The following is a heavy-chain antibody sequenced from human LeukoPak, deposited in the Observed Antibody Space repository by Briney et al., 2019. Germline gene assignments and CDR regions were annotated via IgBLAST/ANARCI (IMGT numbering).Heavy chain of an antibody. CDR2: IKHDGSEK. Sequence: GSLRLSCAASGFTFSRHWMTWVRQAPGKGLEWVANIKHDGSEKNYVDSVKGRFIISRDNANNSLYLQMNSLRGEDTAVYYCARDPIGYCSGGTCYFDYWGQGTLVTVSS. D-gene: IGHD2-15*01. CDR1: GFTFSRHW. J-gene: IGHJ4*02. CDR3: ARDPIGYCSGGTCYFDY. V-gene: IGHV3-7*01.